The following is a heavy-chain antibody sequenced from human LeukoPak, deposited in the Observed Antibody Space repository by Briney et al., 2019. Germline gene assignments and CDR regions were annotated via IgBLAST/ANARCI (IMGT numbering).Heavy chain of an antibody. CDR1: GYTFTGYY. CDR2: INPNSGGT. CDR3: ARVTGYSDY. D-gene: IGHD3-9*01. Sequence: GASVKVSCKASGYTFTGYYMHWVRQAPGQGLEWMGWINPNSGGTKYAQKFQGRVTMTRDTSTSTVYMELSSLRSEDTAVYYCARVTGYSDYWGQGTLVTVSS. J-gene: IGHJ4*02. V-gene: IGHV1-2*02.